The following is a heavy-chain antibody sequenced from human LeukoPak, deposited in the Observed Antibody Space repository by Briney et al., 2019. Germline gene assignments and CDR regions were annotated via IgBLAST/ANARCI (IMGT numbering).Heavy chain of an antibody. CDR2: MNPNSGNT. V-gene: IGHV1-8*01. J-gene: IGHJ4*02. Sequence: ASVKVSCKSSGYTFTSYDINWVRQAPGQGLEWMGGMNPNSGNTGYAQKFQGRVTITTNTSISTAYMELSSLRSKDTAVYYCARVDEYSYSSEDYWGQGTMVTVSS. CDR1: GYTFTSYD. D-gene: IGHD2-15*01. CDR3: ARVDEYSYSSEDY.